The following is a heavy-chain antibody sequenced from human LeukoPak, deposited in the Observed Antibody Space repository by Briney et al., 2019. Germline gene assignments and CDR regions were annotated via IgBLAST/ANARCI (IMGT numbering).Heavy chain of an antibody. CDR1: GYTFTDYY. Sequence: ASVKVSCKASGYTFTDYYLHWVRQAPGQGFEWMGWINPNSGDTNYAQKFQGRVTMTRDTSISTANMEMSRLRSDDTAVYYCARANFLYCSSTTCLFDSWGQGTLVTVSS. CDR3: ARANFLYCSSTTCLFDS. J-gene: IGHJ4*02. D-gene: IGHD2-2*01. V-gene: IGHV1-2*02. CDR2: INPNSGDT.